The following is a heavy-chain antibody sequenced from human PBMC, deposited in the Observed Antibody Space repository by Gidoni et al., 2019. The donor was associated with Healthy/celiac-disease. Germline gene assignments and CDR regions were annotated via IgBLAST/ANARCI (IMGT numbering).Heavy chain of an antibody. Sequence: QVQLQQWGAGLLKPSETLSLTCAVYGGSFSVYYWSWIRQPPGKGLEWIGEINHSGSTNYNPSLTSRVPISVDTSKNQFSLKLSSVTAADTAVYYCARGYFRYYYGMDVWGQGTTVTVSS. V-gene: IGHV4-34*01. CDR1: GGSFSVYY. J-gene: IGHJ6*02. D-gene: IGHD3-10*01. CDR2: INHSGST. CDR3: ARGYFRYYYGMDV.